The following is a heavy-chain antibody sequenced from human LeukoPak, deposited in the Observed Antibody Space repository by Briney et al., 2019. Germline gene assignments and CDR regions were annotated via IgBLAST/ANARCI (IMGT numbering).Heavy chain of an antibody. CDR1: GGSISSSNW. Sequence: PSGTLSLTCAVSGGSISSSNWWSWVRQPPGKGLEWIGEIYHSGSTNYNPSLKSRVTISVDTSKNQFSLKLSSVTAADTAVYYCARDLGVHSGYDFGDYWGQGTLVTVSS. J-gene: IGHJ4*02. CDR3: ARDLGVHSGYDFGDY. V-gene: IGHV4-4*02. D-gene: IGHD5-12*01. CDR2: IYHSGST.